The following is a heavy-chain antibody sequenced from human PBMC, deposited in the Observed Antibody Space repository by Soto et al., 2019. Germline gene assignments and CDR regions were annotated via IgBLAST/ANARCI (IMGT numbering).Heavy chain of an antibody. CDR3: AKGNTSGWYFFDY. Sequence: EVQVWESGGDLVQPGGSLRLSCEASGFTFSNCAMSWVRQAPGKGLEWVSGISGTGSSTFYADSVKDRFTISRDNSKNTVYLQMTSLRAEDTAVYYCAKGNTSGWYFFDYWGQGTLVTVSS. D-gene: IGHD6-19*01. CDR1: GFTFSNCA. J-gene: IGHJ4*02. V-gene: IGHV3-23*01. CDR2: ISGTGSST.